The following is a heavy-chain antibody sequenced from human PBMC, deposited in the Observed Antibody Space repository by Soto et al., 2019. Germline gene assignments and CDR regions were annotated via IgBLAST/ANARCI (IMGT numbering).Heavy chain of an antibody. CDR1: GFTFSTYA. CDR3: AKHFVNGEVDY. CDR2: VSDGGSDA. Sequence: EVQLLESGGGLVQPGGSLRLSCAASGFTFSTYAMSWVRQPPGKVLEWVSIVSDGGSDAFYADSVKGRFAISRDNSKNTLYLQMNSLTAEDTAVYYCAKHFVNGEVDYWGQGTPVTVSS. V-gene: IGHV3-23*01. J-gene: IGHJ4*02. D-gene: IGHD3-10*01.